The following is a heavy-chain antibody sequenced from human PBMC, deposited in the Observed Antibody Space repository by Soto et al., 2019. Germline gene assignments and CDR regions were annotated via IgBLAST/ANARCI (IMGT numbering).Heavy chain of an antibody. CDR1: GFTFSSFG. CDR2: ISYDGNNK. D-gene: IGHD2-8*01. Sequence: QVQLVESGGGVVQPGRSLRLSCAASGFTFSSFGVHWVRQAPGKGLEWVAVISYDGNNKYYADSVNGRFTISRDNSRKMVYLQMDSLRAEDTAVYYCAKDFRGCTSGVCLHNWFDPWGQGTLVTVSS. CDR3: AKDFRGCTSGVCLHNWFDP. J-gene: IGHJ5*02. V-gene: IGHV3-30*18.